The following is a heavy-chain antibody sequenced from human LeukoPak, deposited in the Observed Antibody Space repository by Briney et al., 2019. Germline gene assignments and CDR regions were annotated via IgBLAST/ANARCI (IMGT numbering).Heavy chain of an antibody. CDR3: ARDVGYCSSTSCYVEYYFDY. CDR1: GGSISSQY. Sequence: SETLSLTCTVSGGSISSQYWSWIRQPPGKGLEWIGYIYYSGSTSYNPSLKSRVTISVDTSKNQFSLRLSSVTAADTAVYYCARDVGYCSSTSCYVEYYFDYWGQGTLVTVSS. D-gene: IGHD2-2*01. CDR2: IYYSGST. J-gene: IGHJ4*02. V-gene: IGHV4-59*11.